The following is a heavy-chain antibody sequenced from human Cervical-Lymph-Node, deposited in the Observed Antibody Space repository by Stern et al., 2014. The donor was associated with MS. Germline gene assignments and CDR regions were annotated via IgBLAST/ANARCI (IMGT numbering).Heavy chain of an antibody. V-gene: IGHV4-31*03. CDR1: GGSISSGGYY. J-gene: IGHJ4*02. Sequence: MQLVESGPGLVKPSQTLSLTCTVSGGSISSGGYYWSWIRQHPGKGLEWIGYIYYSGSTYYNPSLKSRVTISVDTSKNQFSLKLSSVTAADTAVYYCAREDTAMGYFDYWGQGTLVTVSS. D-gene: IGHD5-18*01. CDR3: AREDTAMGYFDY. CDR2: IYYSGST.